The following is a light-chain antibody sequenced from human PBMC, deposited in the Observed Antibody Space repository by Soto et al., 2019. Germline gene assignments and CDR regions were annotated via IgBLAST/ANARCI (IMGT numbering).Light chain of an antibody. CDR1: SSNLGRNN. Sequence: VLTQLRPAFGTPGQRINISCSRKSSNLGRNNVNSYQLLPGTALKLLFYTYNQRPTGIPDRLSGSRSGTSASLAISGLQSGDEADYYCAACDDGLNVYVFATGTKVTVL. J-gene: IGLJ1*01. CDR3: AACDDGLNVYV. V-gene: IGLV1-44*01. CDR2: TYN.